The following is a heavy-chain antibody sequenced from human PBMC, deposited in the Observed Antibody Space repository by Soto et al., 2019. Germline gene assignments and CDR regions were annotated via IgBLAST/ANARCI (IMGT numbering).Heavy chain of an antibody. CDR3: ARSKSSSWAFYYYYGMDV. CDR2: MNPNSGNT. J-gene: IGHJ6*02. CDR1: GYTFTSYD. V-gene: IGHV1-8*01. D-gene: IGHD6-6*01. Sequence: QVQLVQSGAEVKKPGASVKVSCKASGYTFTSYDINWVRQATGQGLEWMGWMNPNSGNTGYAQKFQGRVTMTRTTSISTAYMELSSLRSEDTAVYYCARSKSSSWAFYYYYGMDVWGQGTTVTVSS.